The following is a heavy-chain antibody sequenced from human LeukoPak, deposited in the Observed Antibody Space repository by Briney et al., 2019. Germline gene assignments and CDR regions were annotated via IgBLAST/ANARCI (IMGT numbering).Heavy chain of an antibody. D-gene: IGHD2-21*02. CDR2: IKTKTEGVTT. Sequence: PGGSLRLSCAASGFTFNNAWMNWVRQAPGKGLDWIGRIKTKTEGVTTDYPAPVKGRFTISRDDSKTTLYLQMNSLKTEDTAVYYCTSRVVTTNDYWGRGTLVTVSS. CDR3: TSRVVTTNDY. CDR1: GFTFNNAW. V-gene: IGHV3-15*01. J-gene: IGHJ4*02.